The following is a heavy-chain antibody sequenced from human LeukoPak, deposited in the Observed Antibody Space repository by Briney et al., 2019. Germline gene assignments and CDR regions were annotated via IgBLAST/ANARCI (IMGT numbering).Heavy chain of an antibody. CDR3: ARDGSMVRGGNWFDP. J-gene: IGHJ5*02. CDR1: GYTFTSYG. D-gene: IGHD3-10*01. V-gene: IGHV1-18*01. Sequence: ASVKVSCKASGYTFTSYGISWVRQAPGQGLEWMGWISAYNGNTNYAQKFQGRVTMTRDTSISTAYMELSRLRSDDTAVYYCARDGSMVRGGNWFDPWGQGTLVTVSS. CDR2: ISAYNGNT.